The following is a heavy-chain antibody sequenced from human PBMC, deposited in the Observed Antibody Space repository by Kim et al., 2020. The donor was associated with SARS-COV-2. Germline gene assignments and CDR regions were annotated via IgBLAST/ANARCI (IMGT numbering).Heavy chain of an antibody. CDR2: IYYSGST. J-gene: IGHJ5*02. D-gene: IGHD3-10*01. V-gene: IGHV4-59*01. Sequence: SETLSLTCTVSGGSISSYYWSWIRQPPGKGLEWIGYIYYSGSTNYNPSLKSRVTISVDTSKNQFSLKLSSVTAADTAVYYCARDRALWFGELSPWFDPWGQGTLVTVSS. CDR3: ARDRALWFGELSPWFDP. CDR1: GGSISSYY.